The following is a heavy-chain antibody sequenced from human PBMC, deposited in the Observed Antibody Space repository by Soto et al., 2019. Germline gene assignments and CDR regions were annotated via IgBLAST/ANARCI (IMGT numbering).Heavy chain of an antibody. CDR1: GGTFSSYA. CDR3: ARYLAALYCSGGSCYSAYGMDV. D-gene: IGHD2-15*01. CDR2: IIPIFGTA. J-gene: IGHJ6*02. Sequence: SVKVSCKASGGTFSSYAISWVRQAPGQGLEWMGGIIPIFGTANYAQKFQGRVTITADESTSTAYMELSSLRSEDTAVYYCARYLAALYCSGGSCYSAYGMDVWGQGTTVTVSS. V-gene: IGHV1-69*13.